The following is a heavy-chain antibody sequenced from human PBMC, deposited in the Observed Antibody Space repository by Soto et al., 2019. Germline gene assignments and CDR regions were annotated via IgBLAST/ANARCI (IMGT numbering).Heavy chain of an antibody. D-gene: IGHD6-13*01. V-gene: IGHV1-2*04. J-gene: IGHJ6*02. CDR2: INPNSGGT. CDR3: ARGLAAAGTIYYYYGMDV. CDR1: GYTFTGYY. Sequence: ASVKVSCKASGYTFTGYYMHWVRQAPGQGLEWMGWINPNSGGTNYAQKFQGWVTMTRDTSISTAYMELSRLRSDGTAVYYCARGLAAAGTIYYYYGMDVWGQGTTVTVSS.